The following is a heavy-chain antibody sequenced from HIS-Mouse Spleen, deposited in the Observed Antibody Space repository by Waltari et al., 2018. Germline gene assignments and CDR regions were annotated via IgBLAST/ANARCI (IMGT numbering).Heavy chain of an antibody. CDR1: GFTLSSYA. D-gene: IGHD6-6*01. CDR2: ISYDGSNK. J-gene: IGHJ3*02. Sequence: QVQLVESGGGVVQPGRSLRLSCAASGFTLSSYAITWGREAPGKGLEWVAVISYDGSNKYYADSVKGRFTISRDNSKNTLYLQMNSLRAEDTAVYYCARVSVAARPNDAFDIWGQGTMVTVSS. V-gene: IGHV3-30*04. CDR3: ARVSVAARPNDAFDI.